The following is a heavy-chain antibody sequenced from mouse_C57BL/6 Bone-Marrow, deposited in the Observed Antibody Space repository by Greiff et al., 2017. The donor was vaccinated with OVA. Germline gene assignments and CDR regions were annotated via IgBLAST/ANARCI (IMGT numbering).Heavy chain of an antibody. CDR2: IYPGAGDT. J-gene: IGHJ4*01. V-gene: IGHV1-82*01. Sequence: VQLQQSGPELVKPGASVKISCKASGYAFSSSWMNWVKQRPGKGLEWIGRIYPGAGDTNYNGKFKGKATLTADKSSSTAYMQLSSLTSEDSAVYFCAKTGFYAMDYWGQGTSVTVSS. CDR3: AKTGFYAMDY. D-gene: IGHD4-1*01. CDR1: GYAFSSSW.